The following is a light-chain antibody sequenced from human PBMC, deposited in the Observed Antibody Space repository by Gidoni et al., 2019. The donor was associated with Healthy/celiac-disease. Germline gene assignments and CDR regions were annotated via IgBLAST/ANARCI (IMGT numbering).Light chain of an antibody. J-gene: IGLJ1*01. V-gene: IGLV1-40*01. Sequence: QSVLTQPPSVSGAPGHRVTISCTGSSANIGAVYAVHWYQQLPGTAPNLLVYGNSNRPSGVPDRFSGSKSGTSASLAITGLQAEDEADYYCQSYDSSLSVHVFGTGTKVTVL. CDR2: GNS. CDR1: SANIGAVYA. CDR3: QSYDSSLSVHV.